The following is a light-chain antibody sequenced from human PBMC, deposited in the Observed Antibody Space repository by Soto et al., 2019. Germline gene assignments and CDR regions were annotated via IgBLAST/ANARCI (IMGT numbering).Light chain of an antibody. V-gene: IGKV1-12*01. J-gene: IGKJ1*01. Sequence: IKMTQSPSSVSASVGDRVTMTCRASQGVGGWLAWYQQKPGKVPKLLIYATSSLHSGVPSRFSGSGSGTDFTLSISSLQPEDFATYHCLQDYNYPRTFGQGTKWIS. CDR2: ATS. CDR3: LQDYNYPRT. CDR1: QGVGGW.